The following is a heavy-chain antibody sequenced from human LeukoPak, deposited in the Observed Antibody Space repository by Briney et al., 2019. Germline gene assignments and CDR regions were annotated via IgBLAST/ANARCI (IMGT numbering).Heavy chain of an antibody. V-gene: IGHV4-4*09. J-gene: IGHJ6*03. CDR1: GDFSSSFY. CDR2: IYTSGST. D-gene: IGHD3-3*01. CDR3: ARQTHYDFWSGFHYHLDV. Sequence: SETLSLTCTVSGDFSSSFYWSWLRQSPGEGLEWIGYIYTSGSTNYNPSLKSRVTISLDTSKNQFSLNLRSVTAADTAVYFCARQTHYDFWSGFHYHLDVWGKGTSVTVS.